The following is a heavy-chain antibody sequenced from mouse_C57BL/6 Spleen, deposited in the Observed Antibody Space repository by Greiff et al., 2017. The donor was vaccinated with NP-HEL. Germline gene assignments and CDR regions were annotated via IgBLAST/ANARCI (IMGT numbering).Heavy chain of an antibody. J-gene: IGHJ3*01. CDR1: GFTFSNYW. V-gene: IGHV6-3*01. Sequence: EVKLEESGGGLVQPGGSIKLSCVASGFTFSNYWMNWVRQSPEKGLEWVAQIRLKSDNYATHYAESVKGRFTIARDDSKSSVYLQMNNLRAEDTGIYYYTGLAWFAYWGQGTVVTVSA. CDR2: IRLKSDNYAT. CDR3: TGLAWFAY.